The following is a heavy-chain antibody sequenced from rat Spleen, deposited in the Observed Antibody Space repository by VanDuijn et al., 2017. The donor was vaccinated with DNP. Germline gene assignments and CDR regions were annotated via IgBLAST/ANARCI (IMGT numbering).Heavy chain of an antibody. CDR3: TTVATPFDY. Sequence: EVQLVESGGGLVQPGGSLKLSCAASGFTFSDYYMAWVRQAPTKGLEWVASVSYDGGSTYYRDSVKGRFTISRDNARSRLYLQMDSLRSEDTATYYCTTVATPFDYWGQGVMVTVSS. J-gene: IGHJ2*01. CDR1: GFTFSDYY. D-gene: IGHD1-4*01. V-gene: IGHV5-20*01. CDR2: VSYDGGST.